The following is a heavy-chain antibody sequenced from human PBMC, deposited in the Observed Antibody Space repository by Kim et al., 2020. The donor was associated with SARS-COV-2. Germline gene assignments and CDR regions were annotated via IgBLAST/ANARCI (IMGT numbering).Heavy chain of an antibody. V-gene: IGHV3-23*01. D-gene: IGHD6-19*01. Sequence: GGSLRLSCAASGFTFSSYAMSWVRQAPGKGLEWVSAISGSGGSTYYADSVKGRFTSSRDNSKNTLYLQMNSLRAEDTAVYYCAKDWSAGTDAFDIWGQGTMVTVSS. J-gene: IGHJ3*02. CDR1: GFTFSSYA. CDR3: AKDWSAGTDAFDI. CDR2: ISGSGGST.